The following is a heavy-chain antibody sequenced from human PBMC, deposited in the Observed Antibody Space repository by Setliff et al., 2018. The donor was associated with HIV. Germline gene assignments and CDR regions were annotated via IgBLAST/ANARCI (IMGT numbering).Heavy chain of an antibody. V-gene: IGHV1-18*01. J-gene: IGHJ6*04. D-gene: IGHD3-10*01. CDR1: GYTFTSYG. CDR3: VRDLAVRNMVRGRIDHDYYMDV. CDR2: ISVYNGNT. Sequence: ASVKVSCKASGYTFTSYGINWVRQAPGQGLEWMGWISVYNGNTNYARKLQGRVTMTTDTSTNTAYMDLSSLRFEDTAVYYCVRDLAVRNMVRGRIDHDYYMDVWGKGTTVTVSS.